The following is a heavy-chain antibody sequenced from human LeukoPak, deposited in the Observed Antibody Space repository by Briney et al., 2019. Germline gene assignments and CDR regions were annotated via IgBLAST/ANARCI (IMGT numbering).Heavy chain of an antibody. CDR3: GTLLSNGPFYY. CDR2: IYPNSGAT. J-gene: IGHJ4*02. CDR1: GYTFTGYY. V-gene: IGHV1-2*02. Sequence: ASVKVSCKASGYTFTGYYMHWVRQAPGQGREWMGYIYPNSGATKYAQKFQGRVTMTRDTSISTAYMELSGLGSDDTAVYYCGTLLSNGPFYYWGQGSLVTVSS.